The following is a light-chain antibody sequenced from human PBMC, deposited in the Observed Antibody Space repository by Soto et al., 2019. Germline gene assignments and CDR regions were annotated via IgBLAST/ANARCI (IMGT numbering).Light chain of an antibody. CDR2: GAS. CDR3: QQTYSTPVT. J-gene: IGKJ4*01. CDR1: QSVISSY. Sequence: EIVLTQSPGTLSLSPGERATLSCRASQSVISSYLAWYQQKPGQAPRLLIYGASSRATGIPDRFSGSGSGTDFTLTISSLQPEDFATYYCQQTYSTPVTFGGGTKVDIK. V-gene: IGKV3-20*01.